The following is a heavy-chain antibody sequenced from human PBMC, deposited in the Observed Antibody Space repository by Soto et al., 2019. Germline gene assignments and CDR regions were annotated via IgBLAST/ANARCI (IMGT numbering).Heavy chain of an antibody. Sequence: GGSLRLSCAASGFTFSSCAMSWVRQAPGKGLEWVSAISGSGGSTYYADSVKGRFTISRDNSKNTLYLQMNSLRAEDTAVYYCAKPQLPRALYYYGMDVWGQGTTVTVSS. CDR1: GFTFSSCA. J-gene: IGHJ6*02. D-gene: IGHD2-2*01. V-gene: IGHV3-23*01. CDR2: ISGSGGST. CDR3: AKPQLPRALYYYGMDV.